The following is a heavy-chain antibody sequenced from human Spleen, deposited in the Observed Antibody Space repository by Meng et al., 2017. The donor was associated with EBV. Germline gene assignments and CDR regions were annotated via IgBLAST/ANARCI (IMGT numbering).Heavy chain of an antibody. Sequence: QVQLPASAPGLVKPSGTLSLTCPCSGGSITNPNWWTWVRQSPGKGLEWIGEIYHSGFRTYNPSLESRVTISVDKSKNQFSLNVNSVTAADTAVYYCATGMFSYGPFDTWGQGTLVTVSS. CDR3: ATGMFSYGPFDT. J-gene: IGHJ4*02. V-gene: IGHV4-4*02. CDR2: IYHSGFR. CDR1: GGSITNPNW. D-gene: IGHD3-10*01.